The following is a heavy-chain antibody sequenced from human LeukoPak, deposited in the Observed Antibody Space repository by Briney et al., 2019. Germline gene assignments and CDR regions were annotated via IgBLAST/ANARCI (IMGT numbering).Heavy chain of an antibody. J-gene: IGHJ4*02. CDR2: ISSSSSNI. V-gene: IGHV3-21*01. D-gene: IGHD2-2*01. CDR3: AGGGVPAASRY. CDR1: GFTFSSYS. Sequence: GGSLRLSCAASGFTFSSYSMNWVRQAPGKGLEWVSSISSSSSNIYYADSVKGRFTISRDNAKNSLYLQMNSLRAEDTAVYYCAGGGVPAASRYWGQGTLVTVSS.